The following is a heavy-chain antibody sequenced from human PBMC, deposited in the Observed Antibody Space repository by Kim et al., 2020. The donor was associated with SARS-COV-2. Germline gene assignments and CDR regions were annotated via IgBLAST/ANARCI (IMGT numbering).Heavy chain of an antibody. CDR2: IRSKAYGGTT. V-gene: IGHV3-49*04. J-gene: IGHJ6*02. CDR1: GFTFGDYA. Sequence: GGSLRLSCTASGFTFGDYAMSWVRQAPGKGLEWVGFIRSKAYGGTTEYAASVKGRFTIPRDDSKSIAYLQMNSLKTEDTAVYYFTRDRGYSYDDFWSLGHYYYYGMDVWGQGNTVTVSS. D-gene: IGHD3-3*01. CDR3: TRDRGYSYDDFWSLGHYYYYGMDV.